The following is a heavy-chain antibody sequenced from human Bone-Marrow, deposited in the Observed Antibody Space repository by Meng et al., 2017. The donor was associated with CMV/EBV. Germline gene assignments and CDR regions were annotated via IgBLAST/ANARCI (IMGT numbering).Heavy chain of an antibody. Sequence: GESLKISCKGSGYSFTSYWIGWVRQMPGKGLEWMGIIYPGDSDTRYSPSFQGQVTISADKSISTAYLQWSSLKASDTAMYYCARQRWTSYYYYGMDVWAQGTTVTVSS. CDR3: ARQRWTSYYYYGMDV. CDR1: GYSFTSYW. J-gene: IGHJ6*02. CDR2: IYPGDSDT. D-gene: IGHD5-24*01. V-gene: IGHV5-51*01.